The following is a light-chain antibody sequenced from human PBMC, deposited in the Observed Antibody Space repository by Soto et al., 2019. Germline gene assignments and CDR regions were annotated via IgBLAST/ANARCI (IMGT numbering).Light chain of an antibody. Sequence: DIQMTQSPSSLSASVGDSVTIPCRASQRINKYLNWYQQRSGRAPRLLIHTASSLHSGVPSRFSGSGSGSDFTLTISSLQPEDFATYFWQQSFSTPCTFGQGTKLES. CDR3: QQSFSTPCT. V-gene: IGKV1-39*01. CDR2: TAS. J-gene: IGKJ2*02. CDR1: QRINKY.